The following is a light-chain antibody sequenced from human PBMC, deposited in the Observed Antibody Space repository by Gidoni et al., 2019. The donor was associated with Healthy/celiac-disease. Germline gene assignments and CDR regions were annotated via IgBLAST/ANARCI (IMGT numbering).Light chain of an antibody. CDR2: GAS. J-gene: IGKJ1*01. CDR3: QQYGSSPRT. Sequence: EIVLTQSPGTLSLSPGESATPTCRASQSVSSSYLAWYQQKPGQAPRLLIYGASSRDTGIPDRFSGSGSGTDFTLTISRLEPEDFAVYYCQQYGSSPRTFGQGTKVEIK. CDR1: QSVSSSY. V-gene: IGKV3-20*01.